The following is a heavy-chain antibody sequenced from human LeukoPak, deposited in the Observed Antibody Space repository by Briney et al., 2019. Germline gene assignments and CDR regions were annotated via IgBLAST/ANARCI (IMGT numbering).Heavy chain of an antibody. CDR1: GFIFSNYW. V-gene: IGHV3-74*01. Sequence: GGSLRLSCAASGFIFSNYWMHWVRQAPGKGLVWVSRIKTDGSTITYADSVKGRFTISRDNAMNTLYLQMNSLGAEDTAVYYCARENIVGSTWGDIDYWGQGTLVTVSS. D-gene: IGHD1-26*01. J-gene: IGHJ4*02. CDR2: IKTDGSTI. CDR3: ARENIVGSTWGDIDY.